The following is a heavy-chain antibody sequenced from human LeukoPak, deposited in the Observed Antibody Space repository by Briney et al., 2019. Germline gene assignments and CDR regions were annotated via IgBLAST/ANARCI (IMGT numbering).Heavy chain of an antibody. V-gene: IGHV1-18*01. D-gene: IGHD6-13*01. Sequence: ASVKVSCKASDYTCTSYVISWVRQAPGQGLEWMGWISPYSDNTNYAQNPQGRVTMTTDTSTSTAYMELRSLTSDDTAMYYCARGGPFSIAAARVYYFDYWGQGTLVTVSS. CDR3: ARGGPFSIAAARVYYFDY. J-gene: IGHJ4*02. CDR1: DYTCTSYV. CDR2: ISPYSDNT.